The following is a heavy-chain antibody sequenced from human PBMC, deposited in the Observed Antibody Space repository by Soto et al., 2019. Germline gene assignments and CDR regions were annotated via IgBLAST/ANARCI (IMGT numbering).Heavy chain of an antibody. CDR1: GFTFNVYG. J-gene: IGHJ6*02. Sequence: QVQLVQSGAGVKNPGSSVRVSCKTSGFTFNVYGIHWVRQAPGQGLEWMGGLIPIYDEPNYAQKFQGRVTITADKSTATVYLELNSLRSEDTAVYFCARVRDPHLDHYGLDVWGQGTTVTVSS. CDR2: LIPIYDEP. CDR3: ARVRDPHLDHYGLDV. V-gene: IGHV1-69*06.